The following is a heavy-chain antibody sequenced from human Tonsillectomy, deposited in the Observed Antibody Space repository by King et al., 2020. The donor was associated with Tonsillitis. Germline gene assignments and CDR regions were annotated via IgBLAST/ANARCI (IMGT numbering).Heavy chain of an antibody. D-gene: IGHD2-21*01. CDR2: IYYSGSA. V-gene: IGHV4-30-4*01. Sequence: LQLQESGPGLVKPSQTLSLTCTVSGGSISSGDYYWRWIRQPPGKGLEWIGYIYYSGSAYYNPSLKSRITISVDTSKNQFSLKLSSVTAADTAVYYCARERGSGLSGDLDGYFDYWGQGTLVTVSS. CDR1: GGSISSGDYY. CDR3: ARERGSGLSGDLDGYFDY. J-gene: IGHJ4*02.